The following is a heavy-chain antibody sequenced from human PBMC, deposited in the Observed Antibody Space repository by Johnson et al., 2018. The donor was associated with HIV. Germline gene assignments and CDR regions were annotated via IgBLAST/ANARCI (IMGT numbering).Heavy chain of an antibody. CDR1: GFTFSSYA. J-gene: IGHJ3*02. D-gene: IGHD1-26*01. Sequence: VQLVESGGGLVQPGGSLRLSCAASGFTFSSYAMSWVRQAPGTGLEWVSAISGSGGSTYYADSVTGRFTISRDNSKNTLYLQMNSLRAEDTALYYCARRSGTWDAFDIWGQGTMVTVSS. CDR3: ARRSGTWDAFDI. V-gene: IGHV3-23*04. CDR2: ISGSGGST.